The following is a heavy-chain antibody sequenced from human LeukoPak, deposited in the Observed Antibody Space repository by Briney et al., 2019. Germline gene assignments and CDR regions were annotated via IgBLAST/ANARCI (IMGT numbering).Heavy chain of an antibody. CDR3: AKDDDGYY. J-gene: IGHJ4*02. D-gene: IGHD3-3*01. CDR2: IKEDGSAQ. CDR1: GFSFSSYI. Sequence: GGSLRLSCVGSGFSFSSYIVSWVRQAPGKGLEWVANIKEDGSAQYYVDSVKGRFTISRDNAKNSLYLQMNDLTAEDTAIYYCAKDDDGYYWGQGVLVTVSS. V-gene: IGHV3-7*04.